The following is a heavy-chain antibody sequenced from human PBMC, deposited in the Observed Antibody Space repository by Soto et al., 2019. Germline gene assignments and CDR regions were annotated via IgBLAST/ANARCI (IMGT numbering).Heavy chain of an antibody. D-gene: IGHD3-10*01. V-gene: IGHV4-34*01. CDR2: INDSGNI. J-gene: IGHJ6*02. CDR3: AGDLILWFGELSRRGGYSYGMDV. CDR1: GGSFSGYQ. Sequence: QVQLQQWGAGLLKPSETLSLTCAVYGGSFSGYQWTWIRQTPGKGLEWIGEINDSGNINYNPCLKSRVTILGDTVKTQIPLKLSAVTAADTAVYYCAGDLILWFGELSRRGGYSYGMDVWVQGPTVTVSS.